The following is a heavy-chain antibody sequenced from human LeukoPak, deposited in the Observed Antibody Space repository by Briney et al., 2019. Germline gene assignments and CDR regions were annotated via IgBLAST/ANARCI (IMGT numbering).Heavy chain of an antibody. V-gene: IGHV3-30-3*01. Sequence: GGSLRLSCAASGFTFSSYAMHWVRQAPGKGLEWVAVISYDGSNKYYADSVKGRFTISRDNSKNTLYLQMNSLRAEDTAVYYCAKDGRYFFPFDAFDIWGQGTMVTVSS. CDR1: GFTFSSYA. J-gene: IGHJ3*02. CDR2: ISYDGSNK. D-gene: IGHD3-9*01. CDR3: AKDGRYFFPFDAFDI.